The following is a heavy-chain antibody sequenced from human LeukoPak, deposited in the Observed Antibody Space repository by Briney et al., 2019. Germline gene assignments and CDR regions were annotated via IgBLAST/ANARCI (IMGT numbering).Heavy chain of an antibody. CDR3: ARTPPEWPMSWFDP. CDR2: IIPIFGTA. Sequence: ASVKVSCKASGGTFSGYAINWVRQAPGQGLEWMGGIIPIFGTANYAQKFQGRVTITADESTSTAYMELSSLRSEDTAVYYCARTPPEWPMSWFDPWGQGTLVTVSS. CDR1: GGTFSGYA. V-gene: IGHV1-69*13. D-gene: IGHD3-3*01. J-gene: IGHJ5*02.